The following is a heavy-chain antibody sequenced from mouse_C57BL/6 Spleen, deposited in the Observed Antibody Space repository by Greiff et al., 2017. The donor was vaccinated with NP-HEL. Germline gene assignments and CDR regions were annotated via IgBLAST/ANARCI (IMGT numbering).Heavy chain of an antibody. V-gene: IGHV1-55*01. CDR3: ARGSTVVAPLGFDV. D-gene: IGHD1-1*01. Sequence: VQLQQSGAELVKPGASVKMSCKASGYTFTSYWITWVKQRPGQGLEWIGDIYPGSGSTNYNEKFKSKATLTVDTSSSTAYMQLSSLTSEDSAVYYRARGSTVVAPLGFDVWGTGTTVTVSS. J-gene: IGHJ1*03. CDR1: GYTFTSYW. CDR2: IYPGSGST.